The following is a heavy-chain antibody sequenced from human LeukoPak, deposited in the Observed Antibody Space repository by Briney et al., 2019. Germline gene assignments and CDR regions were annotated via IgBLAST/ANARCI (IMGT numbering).Heavy chain of an antibody. CDR2: ISVNGGTT. J-gene: IGHJ4*02. V-gene: IGHV3-23*01. Sequence: PGGSLRLSCAASGFTFSSYAMTWVRQAPGKGLEWVSSISVNGGTTYYADSVKGRFTISRDSSKNTLYLQMNSLRAEDTAVYYCARDATRGGDNDYWGQGTRVIVSS. D-gene: IGHD2-21*02. CDR3: ARDATRGGDNDY. CDR1: GFTFSSYA.